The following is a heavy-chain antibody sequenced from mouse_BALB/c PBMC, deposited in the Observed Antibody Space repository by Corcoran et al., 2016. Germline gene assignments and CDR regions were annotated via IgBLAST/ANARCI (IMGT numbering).Heavy chain of an antibody. CDR3: ATYWYCDV. CDR1: GYTFTDYG. CDR2: IYPGSGST. Sequence: QVQLKQSGPELVKPGASVKMSCKASGYTFTDYGIRWVKQRTGQGLEWIGEIYPGSGSTYYNEKFKGKATLTADKSSNTAYMQLSSLTSEDSAVYCCATYWYCDVWGAGTTVTVSS. V-gene: IGHV1-77*01. J-gene: IGHJ1*01.